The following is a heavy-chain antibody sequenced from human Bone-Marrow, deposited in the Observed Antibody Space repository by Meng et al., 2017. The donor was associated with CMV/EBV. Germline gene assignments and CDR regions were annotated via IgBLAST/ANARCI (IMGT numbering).Heavy chain of an antibody. V-gene: IGHV1-69*10. CDR1: GYTFTSYG. CDR2: IIPILGIA. J-gene: IGHJ6*02. Sequence: SVKVSCKASGYTFTSYGISWVRQAPGQGLEWMGGIIPILGIANYAQKFQGRVTITADKSTSTAYMELSSLRSEDTAVYYCARSGGVALRPTGYGMDVWGQGTTVTVSS. D-gene: IGHD6-6*01. CDR3: ARSGGVALRPTGYGMDV.